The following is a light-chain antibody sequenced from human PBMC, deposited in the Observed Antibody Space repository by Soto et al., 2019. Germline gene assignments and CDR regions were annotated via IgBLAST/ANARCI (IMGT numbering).Light chain of an antibody. V-gene: IGLV7-46*01. CDR1: TGAVTNGHY. J-gene: IGLJ1*01. CDR2: DTT. CDR3: LLSYNGPYV. Sequence: AVVTQETSMTVSPGGTVTLTYGSSTGAVTNGHYPYWFQQKPGQAPRTLIYDTTNRHSWTPARFSGSLLGGKAALTLSGAQPEDEAEYYCLLSYNGPYVFGTGTKVTVL.